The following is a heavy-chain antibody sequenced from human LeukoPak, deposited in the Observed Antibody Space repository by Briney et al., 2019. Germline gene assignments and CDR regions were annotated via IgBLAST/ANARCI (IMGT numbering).Heavy chain of an antibody. J-gene: IGHJ3*02. CDR1: GYTLTELS. CDR2: FDPEDGET. D-gene: IGHD3-22*01. CDR3: ATVTYYYDSSGFAFDI. V-gene: IGHV1-24*01. Sequence: ASATVSCKVSGYTLTELSMQWVRQAPGKGIEWMGGFDPEDGETIYAQKFQGRVTMTEDTSTDTAYMELSSLRSEDTAVYYCATVTYYYDSSGFAFDIWGQGTMVTVSS.